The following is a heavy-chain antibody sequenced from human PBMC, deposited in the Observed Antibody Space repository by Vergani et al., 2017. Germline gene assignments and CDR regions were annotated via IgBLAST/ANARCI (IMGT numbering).Heavy chain of an antibody. J-gene: IGHJ5*02. V-gene: IGHV1-46*03. CDR2: INPSGGHT. CDR1: GYTFSNYY. CDR3: ARRDYGILTGYRS. D-gene: IGHD3-9*01. Sequence: QVQVVQSGAEVKKSGASVKVSCKTSGYTFSNYYMHWVRQAPGQGLEWMGIINPSGGHTNYAQKFQGRVTMTRDTSTSTVYMELSSLSSEDTAIYYCARRDYGILTGYRSWGQGTLVTVSA.